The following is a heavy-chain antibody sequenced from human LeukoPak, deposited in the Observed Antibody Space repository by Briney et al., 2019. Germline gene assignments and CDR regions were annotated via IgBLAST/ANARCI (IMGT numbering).Heavy chain of an antibody. CDR2: IKQDGSEK. V-gene: IGHV3-7*01. J-gene: IGHJ4*02. Sequence: PGGSLRLSCAASGFTFSSYWMSWVRQAPGKGLEWVANIKQDGSEKYYVDSVKGRFTISRDNAKNSLYLQMNSLRAEDTAVYYCAKGDHASSWYTAIDYWGQGARVTVSS. D-gene: IGHD6-13*01. CDR3: AKGDHASSWYTAIDY. CDR1: GFTFSSYW.